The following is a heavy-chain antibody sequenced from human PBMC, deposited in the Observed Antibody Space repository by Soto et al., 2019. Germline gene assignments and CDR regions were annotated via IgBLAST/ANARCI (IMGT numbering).Heavy chain of an antibody. Sequence: EVQLVESGGGLIQPGGSLRLSCAASGFTVSSNYMSWVRQAPGKGLEWVSVIYSGGSTYYADSVKGRFTISRDNSKNTLYRQMNSLRAEDTAVYYGARGGWEKSGSYPRGWFDPWGQGALVTVSS. V-gene: IGHV3-53*01. CDR1: GFTVSSNY. CDR2: IYSGGST. J-gene: IGHJ5*02. D-gene: IGHD1-26*01. CDR3: ARGGWEKSGSYPRGWFDP.